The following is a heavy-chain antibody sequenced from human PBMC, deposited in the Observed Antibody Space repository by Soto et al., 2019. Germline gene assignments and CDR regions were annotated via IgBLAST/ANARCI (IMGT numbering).Heavy chain of an antibody. CDR3: ARELTPQDY. Sequence: EVQLLESGGTLVHPGASLRLSCAVSGLTFSRYAFSWVRQAPGKGLEWVSAITISGRDTYYTDSVKGRFTISRDNSKNTLYLQMNSLRADDSAIYYCARELTPQDYWGRVTLVTVSS. CDR2: ITISGRDT. CDR1: GLTFSRYA. V-gene: IGHV3-23*01. J-gene: IGHJ4*02. D-gene: IGHD2-15*01.